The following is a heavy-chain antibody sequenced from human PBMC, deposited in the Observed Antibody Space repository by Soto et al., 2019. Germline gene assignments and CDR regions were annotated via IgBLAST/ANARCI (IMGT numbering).Heavy chain of an antibody. CDR2: ITSSSSTI. Sequence: GGSPRLSCAASGFTFSRYSMNWVRQAPGKGPEWISYITSSSSTIYYADSVKGRFTISRDNAKDSLYLQMNSLRDEDTAMYYCARDHGLAGSSDPWCQGTLVTV. V-gene: IGHV3-48*02. CDR3: ARDHGLAGSSDP. CDR1: GFTFSRYS. J-gene: IGHJ5*02. D-gene: IGHD3-3*02.